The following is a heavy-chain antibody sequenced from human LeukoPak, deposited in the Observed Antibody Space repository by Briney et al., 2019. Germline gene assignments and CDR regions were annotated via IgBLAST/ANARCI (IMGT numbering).Heavy chain of an antibody. CDR3: ARYWRLPAAKQTVYYFDY. CDR1: GGSISSGGYS. CDR2: IYHSGST. Sequence: SETLSLTCAVSGGSISSGGYSWSWIRQPPGKGLEWIGYIYHSGSTYYSPSLKSRVTISVDRSKNQFSLKLSSVTAADTAVYYCARYWRLPAAKQTVYYFDYWGQGTLVTVSS. V-gene: IGHV4-30-2*01. D-gene: IGHD2-2*01. J-gene: IGHJ4*02.